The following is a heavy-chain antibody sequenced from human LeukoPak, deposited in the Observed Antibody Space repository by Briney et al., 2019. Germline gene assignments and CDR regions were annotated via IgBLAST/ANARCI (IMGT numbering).Heavy chain of an antibody. V-gene: IGHV4-34*01. CDR2: INHSGST. Sequence: SETLSLTCAVYGGSFSGYYWSWIRQPPGKGLEWIGEINHSGSTNYNPSLKSRVTISSDTSKNQFSLKLSSVTAADTAVYYCATGSGWYRYWGQGTLVTVSS. J-gene: IGHJ4*02. CDR1: GGSFSGYY. D-gene: IGHD6-19*01. CDR3: ATGSGWYRY.